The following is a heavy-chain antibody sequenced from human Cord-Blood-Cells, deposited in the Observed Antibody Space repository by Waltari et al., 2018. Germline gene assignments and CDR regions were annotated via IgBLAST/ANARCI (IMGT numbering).Heavy chain of an antibody. V-gene: IGHV4-34*01. J-gene: IGHJ2*01. CDR3: ARPGEEGTNWYFDL. CDR1: GGSFSGYY. D-gene: IGHD3-10*01. CDR2: INHRGST. Sequence: QVQLQQWGAGLLKPSETLSLTCAVYGGSFSGYYWSWIRQPPGKGLEWIGEINHRGSTNYNPSLKSRVTISVDTSKNQFSLKLSSVTAADTAVYYCARPGEEGTNWYFDLWGRGTLVTVSS.